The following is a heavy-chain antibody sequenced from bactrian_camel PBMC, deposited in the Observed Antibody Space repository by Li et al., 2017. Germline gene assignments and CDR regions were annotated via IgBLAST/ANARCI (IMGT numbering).Heavy chain of an antibody. Sequence: QVQLVESGGGSVQAGGSLRLSCAASGTGDGSELKCMAWFRQAPGQEREGVAVIVTEGRSTYYADSVKGRFTISRDTAKNTLYLQMNSLKLEDTAMYHCAADAVVTCVPVALEIIRRTTYYGQGTQVTVS. J-gene: IGHJ4*01. CDR1: GTGDGSELKC. V-gene: IGHV3S54*01. CDR2: IVTEGRST. D-gene: IGHD5*01.